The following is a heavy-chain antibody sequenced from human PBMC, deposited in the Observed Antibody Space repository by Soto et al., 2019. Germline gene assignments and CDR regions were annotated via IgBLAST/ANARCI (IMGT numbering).Heavy chain of an antibody. D-gene: IGHD3-10*01. CDR2: MNPNSGNT. V-gene: IGHV1-8*02. J-gene: IGHJ2*01. CDR1: GYTFTSYD. Sequence: ASVKVSCKASGYTFTSYDINWVRQATGQGLEWMGWMNPNSGNTGYAQKFQGRVTMTRNTSISTAYMELSSLRSEDTAVYCCARYSSPLGSYFDFWGRGTLVTVSS. CDR3: ARYSSPLGSYFDF.